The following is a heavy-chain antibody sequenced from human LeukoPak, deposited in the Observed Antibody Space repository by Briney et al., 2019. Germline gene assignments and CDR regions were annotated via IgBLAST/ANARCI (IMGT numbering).Heavy chain of an antibody. CDR2: IPYDGSYK. CDR3: AKDSCSSTSCYNYYYYGMDV. CDR1: GSTFSTYG. J-gene: IGHJ6*02. D-gene: IGHD2-2*02. Sequence: GGSLRLSCAASGSTFSTYGMHWVRQAPGKGLEWVAFIPYDGSYKYYADSVKGRFTISRDSSKNSLYLQMNSLRAEDTALYYCAKDSCSSTSCYNYYYYGMDVWGQGTTVTVSS. V-gene: IGHV3-30*02.